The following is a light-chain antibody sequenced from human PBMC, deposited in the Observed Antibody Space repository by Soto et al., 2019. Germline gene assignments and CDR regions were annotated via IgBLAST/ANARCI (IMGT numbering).Light chain of an antibody. J-gene: IGKJ4*01. Sequence: VLTQSPVTLSLSPGERATLSCRASQSFRGLLAWYQQKPGQAPRLLVYGASSRATGIPDRFSGSGSGTDFTLTISRLEPEDFAVYYCQHYGNSPLTFGGGTKVEIK. CDR1: QSFRGL. CDR2: GAS. V-gene: IGKV3-20*01. CDR3: QHYGNSPLT.